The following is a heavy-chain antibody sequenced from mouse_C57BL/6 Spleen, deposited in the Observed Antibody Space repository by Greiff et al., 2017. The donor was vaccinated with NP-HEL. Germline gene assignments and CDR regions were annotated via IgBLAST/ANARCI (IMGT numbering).Heavy chain of an antibody. D-gene: IGHD2-3*01. Sequence: QVQLQQPGAELVKPGASVKLSCKASGYTFTSYWMHWVKQRPGQGLEWIGMIHPNSGSTNYNEKFKSKATLTVDKSSSTAYMQLSSLTSEDSAVYYCARGWLLPPIYYAMDYWGQGTSVTVSS. V-gene: IGHV1-64*01. CDR3: ARGWLLPPIYYAMDY. CDR2: IHPNSGST. CDR1: GYTFTSYW. J-gene: IGHJ4*01.